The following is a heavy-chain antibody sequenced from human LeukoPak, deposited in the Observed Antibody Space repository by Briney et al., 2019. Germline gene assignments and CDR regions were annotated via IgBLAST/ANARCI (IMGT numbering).Heavy chain of an antibody. CDR1: GYTFTGYY. J-gene: IGHJ6*03. V-gene: IGHV1-2*02. Sequence: ASVKVSCKVSGYTFTGYYMHWVRQAPGQGLEWMGWINPNSGGTNYAQKFQGRVTMTRDTSISTAYMELSRLRSDDTAVYYCARDQHIVVVPAAIGYYYYYMDVWGKGTTVTVSS. CDR3: ARDQHIVVVPAAIGYYYYYMDV. CDR2: INPNSGGT. D-gene: IGHD2-2*02.